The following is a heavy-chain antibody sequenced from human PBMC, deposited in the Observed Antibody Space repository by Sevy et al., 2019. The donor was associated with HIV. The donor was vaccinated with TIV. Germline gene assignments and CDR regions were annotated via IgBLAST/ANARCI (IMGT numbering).Heavy chain of an antibody. CDR3: GREECPNPHDY. J-gene: IGHJ4*02. D-gene: IGHD3-3*01. V-gene: IGHV3-23*01. Sequence: GGSLRLSCAASGFTFSKYSMSWVRQPPGKGLEWVSTLSFGGGGINYGDSVKGRFTISRDNSKSTVYLQMNNLRPEDTAVSYCGREECPNPHDYWGQGTMVTVSS. CDR2: LSFGGGGI. CDR1: GFTFSKYS.